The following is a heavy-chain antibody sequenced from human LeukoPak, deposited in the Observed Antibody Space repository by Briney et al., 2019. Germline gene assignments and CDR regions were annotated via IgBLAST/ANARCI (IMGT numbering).Heavy chain of an antibody. V-gene: IGHV1-2*04. CDR1: GYIFTAYY. CDR3: ARENLAGTRDFDY. D-gene: IGHD6-19*01. J-gene: IGHJ4*02. Sequence: ASVKVSCKASGYIFTAYYIHWVRQAPGQGLEWMGWINPNSGTTGYAQRFQDWVTVTRDTSISTAYMELGRLRSDDTAVYYCARENLAGTRDFDYWGQGTLVTVSS. CDR2: INPNSGTT.